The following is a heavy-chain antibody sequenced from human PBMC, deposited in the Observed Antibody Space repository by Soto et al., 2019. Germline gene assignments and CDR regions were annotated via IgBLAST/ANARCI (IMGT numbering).Heavy chain of an antibody. J-gene: IGHJ4*02. CDR1: GFPFSTYS. CDR3: AREQQLVGFDY. D-gene: IGHD6-13*01. V-gene: IGHV3-48*02. Sequence: EVQLVESGGGLVQPGGSLRLSCAASGFPFSTYSMNWVRQAPGKGLEWVSYISSSSSTIYYADSVKGRFTISRDNAKKSLCLQMNSLRDEDTAVYYCAREQQLVGFDYWAQGTLVTVSS. CDR2: ISSSSSTI.